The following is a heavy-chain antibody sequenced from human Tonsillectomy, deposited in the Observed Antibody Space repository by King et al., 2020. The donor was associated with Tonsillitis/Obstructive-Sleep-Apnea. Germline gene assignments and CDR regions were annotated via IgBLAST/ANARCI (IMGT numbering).Heavy chain of an antibody. CDR1: GGSISSFY. CDR2: MHYSGST. D-gene: IGHD3-3*01. Sequence: VHLQESGPGLVRPSETLSLSCTVSGGSISSFYWTWMRQPPGKGLEWIGYMHYSGSTDQNPSLKSRVAMSLDTSNNHFSLKLTSVTAADTAVYYFARGVQDFWSGNSFYMDVWGKGTKVSVSS. V-gene: IGHV4-59*01. CDR3: ARGVQDFWSGNSFYMDV. J-gene: IGHJ6*03.